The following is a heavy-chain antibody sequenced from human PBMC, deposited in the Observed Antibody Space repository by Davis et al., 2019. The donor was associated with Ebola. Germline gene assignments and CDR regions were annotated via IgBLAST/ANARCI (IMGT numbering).Heavy chain of an antibody. J-gene: IGHJ4*02. CDR1: GYCFTTYW. CDR2: IYPGDSDT. D-gene: IGHD2/OR15-2a*01. V-gene: IGHV5-51*01. CDR3: ARQESLYGSSDY. Sequence: GGSLRLSCKGSGYCFTTYWIAWVRQTPAKGLEWMGIIYPGDSDTRYSPSFEGQVTISVDRYISTAYLQWSSLKASDIAMYYCARQESLYGSSDYWGQGTLVTVSS.